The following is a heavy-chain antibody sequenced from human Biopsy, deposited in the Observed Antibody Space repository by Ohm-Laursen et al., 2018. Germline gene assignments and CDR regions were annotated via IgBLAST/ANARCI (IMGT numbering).Heavy chain of an antibody. V-gene: IGHV3-11*01. J-gene: IGHJ4*02. Sequence: SLRFSCAAFGFTFSDYYMSWIRQAPGRGLEWISYIASSGGTTYYVDSVKGRFTISRDNAEKSLYLQMNSLRAEDTAVYYCARDTPETYDYDNDDNSPFPRRYIDYWGQGTLVTVSS. CDR2: IASSGGTT. CDR1: GFTFSDYY. CDR3: ARDTPETYDYDNDDNSPFPRRYIDY. D-gene: IGHD3-22*01.